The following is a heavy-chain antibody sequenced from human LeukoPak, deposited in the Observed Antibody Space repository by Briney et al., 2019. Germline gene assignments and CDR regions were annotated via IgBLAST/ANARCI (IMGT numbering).Heavy chain of an antibody. D-gene: IGHD6-13*01. J-gene: IGHJ3*02. CDR1: GFTFSSYS. CDR2: ISSSSSYI. V-gene: IGHV3-21*01. CDR3: ARDQLGCSWYPDAFDI. Sequence: GGSLRLSCAASGFTFSSYSMNWVRQAPGKGLEWVSSISSSSSYIYYADSVKGRFTISRDNAKNSLYLQMNSLRAEDTAVYYCARDQLGCSWYPDAFDIWGQGTMVTVSS.